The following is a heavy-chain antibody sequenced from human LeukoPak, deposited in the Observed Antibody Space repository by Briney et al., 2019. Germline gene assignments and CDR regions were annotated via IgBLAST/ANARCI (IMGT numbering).Heavy chain of an antibody. J-gene: IGHJ4*02. CDR3: ARESVVRGVPTIDY. CDR2: INHSGST. D-gene: IGHD3-10*01. CDR1: GGSFSGYY. V-gene: IGHV4-34*01. Sequence: SETLSLTCAVYGGSFSGYYWSWIRQPPGKGLEWIGEINHSGSTNYNPSLKSRVTISVDTSKNQFSLQLNSVTPEDTAVYYCARESVVRGVPTIDYWGQGTLVTVSS.